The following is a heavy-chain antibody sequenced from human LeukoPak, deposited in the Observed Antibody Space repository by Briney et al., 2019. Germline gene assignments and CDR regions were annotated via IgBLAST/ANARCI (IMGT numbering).Heavy chain of an antibody. Sequence: SETLSLTCTVSGGSNNSYYWSWIRQPPGKGLEWIGYTHPSGNTNYSPSLKSRVTISIDTSRSQFSLKLRSVTAADTAVYYCARKAPKKGWFDPWGQGTLVTVSS. J-gene: IGHJ5*02. CDR2: THPSGNT. V-gene: IGHV4-4*09. CDR3: ARKAPKKGWFDP. CDR1: GGSNNSYY.